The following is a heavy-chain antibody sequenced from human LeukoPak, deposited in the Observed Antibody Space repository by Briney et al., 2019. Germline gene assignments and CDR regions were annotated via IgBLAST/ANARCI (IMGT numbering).Heavy chain of an antibody. Sequence: GRSLRLSCAASGFTFSSYGMHWVRQAPGKGLEWVAVISYDGSNKYYADSVKGRFTISRDNSKNTLYLQMNSLRAEDTAVYYCAKDPWAHWGQGTLVIVSS. CDR3: AKDPWAH. V-gene: IGHV3-30*18. J-gene: IGHJ4*02. CDR2: ISYDGSNK. CDR1: GFTFSSYG. D-gene: IGHD7-27*01.